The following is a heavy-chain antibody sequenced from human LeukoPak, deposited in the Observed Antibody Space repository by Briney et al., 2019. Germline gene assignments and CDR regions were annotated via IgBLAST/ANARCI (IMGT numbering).Heavy chain of an antibody. CDR2: ISSSSSYI. CDR1: GFTFSSYS. D-gene: IGHD6-13*01. CDR3: ARTAIAAAGTTPNWFDP. V-gene: IGHV3-21*01. J-gene: IGHJ5*02. Sequence: PGGSLRLSCAASGFTFSSYSMNWVRQAPGKGLEWVSSISSSSSYIYYADSVKGRFTISRDNAKNSLCLQMNSLRAEDTAVYYCARTAIAAAGTTPNWFDPWGQGTLVTVSS.